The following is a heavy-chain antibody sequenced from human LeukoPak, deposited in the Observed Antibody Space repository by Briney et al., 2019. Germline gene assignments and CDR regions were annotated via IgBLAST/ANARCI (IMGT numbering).Heavy chain of an antibody. CDR2: IYYSGST. Sequence: PSETLSLTCTVSGGSISSYYWSWIRQPPGKGLEWIGYIYYSGSTNYNPSLKSRVTISVDTSKNQFSLKLSSVTAADTAVYYCASVFWYYYMDVWGKGTTVTISS. CDR1: GGSISSYY. D-gene: IGHD2/OR15-2a*01. J-gene: IGHJ6*03. CDR3: ASVFWYYYMDV. V-gene: IGHV4-59*08.